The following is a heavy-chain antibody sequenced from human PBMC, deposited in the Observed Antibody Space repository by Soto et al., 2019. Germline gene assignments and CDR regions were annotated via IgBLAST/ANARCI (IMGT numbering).Heavy chain of an antibody. CDR3: ARGGHVVVVTAALDY. CDR1: GDTFTDYY. Sequence: QVQLVQSGAEVKKPGATVKVSCKASGDTFTDYYIHWVRQAPGQGLEWMGTVNPSGGHTTYAQHFLGRMTMTRDTSTSTLYMELTSLTSEDTAVYYCARGGHVVVVTAALDYWGEGTLVTVSS. CDR2: VNPSGGHT. V-gene: IGHV1-46*01. D-gene: IGHD2-21*02. J-gene: IGHJ4*02.